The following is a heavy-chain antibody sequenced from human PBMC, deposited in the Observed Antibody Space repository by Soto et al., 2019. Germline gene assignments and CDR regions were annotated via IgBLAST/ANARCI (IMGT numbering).Heavy chain of an antibody. J-gene: IGHJ4*02. Sequence: QVQLQESGPGLVKPTETLSLTCTVSGGSISSYYWSWIRQPPAKGLEWIGYIYYSGSTKYNPSLKSRATISVDTSKNQFSLKLNSVTAAATAVYYCARRGEQLDFDYWGQGTLVTVSS. CDR1: GGSISSYY. CDR2: IYYSGST. D-gene: IGHD6-13*01. CDR3: ARRGEQLDFDY. V-gene: IGHV4-59*08.